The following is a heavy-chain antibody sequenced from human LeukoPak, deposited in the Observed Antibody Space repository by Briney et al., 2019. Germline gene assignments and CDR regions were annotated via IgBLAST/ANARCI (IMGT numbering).Heavy chain of an antibody. CDR3: ARSYPYCSSTSCPYVFDP. J-gene: IGHJ5*02. Sequence: PSETLPLTCAVYGGSFSGYYWSWIRQPPGKGLEWIGEINHSGSTNYNPSPKSRVTISVDTSKNQFSLKLSSVTAADTAVYYCARSYPYCSSTSCPYVFDPWGQGTLVTVSS. CDR2: INHSGST. CDR1: GGSFSGYY. D-gene: IGHD2-2*01. V-gene: IGHV4-34*01.